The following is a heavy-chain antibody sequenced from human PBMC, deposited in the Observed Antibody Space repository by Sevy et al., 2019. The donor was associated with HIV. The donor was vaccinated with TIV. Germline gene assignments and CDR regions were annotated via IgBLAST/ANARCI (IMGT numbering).Heavy chain of an antibody. CDR1: GDSVSSGSYF. V-gene: IGHV4-61*01. D-gene: IGHD5-18*01. CDR2: ISYSGST. CDR3: ARGSRGYSYG. J-gene: IGHJ4*02. Sequence: SETLSLTCTVSGDSVSSGSYFWSWIRQPPGKGLEWIGYISYSGSTNYNPSLKSRVTISVDTSKKQFSLKLTSMTAADTAVYFCARGSRGYSYGWGQGTLVTVSS.